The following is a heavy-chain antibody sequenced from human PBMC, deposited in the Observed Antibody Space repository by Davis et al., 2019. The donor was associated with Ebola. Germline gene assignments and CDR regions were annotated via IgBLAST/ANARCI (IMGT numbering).Heavy chain of an antibody. Sequence: PGGSLRLSCAASGFTFSSYWMHWVRQAPGKGLVWVSRINSDGSSTSYADSVKGRFTISRDNAKNTLYLQMNSLRAKDTAVYYCARVGWYGGNWFDPWGQGTLVTVSS. CDR3: ARVGWYGGNWFDP. CDR2: INSDGSST. D-gene: IGHD6-19*01. J-gene: IGHJ5*02. CDR1: GFTFSSYW. V-gene: IGHV3-74*01.